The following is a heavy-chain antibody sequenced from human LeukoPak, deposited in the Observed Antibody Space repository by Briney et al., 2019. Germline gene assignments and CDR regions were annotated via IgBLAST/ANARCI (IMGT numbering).Heavy chain of an antibody. CDR2: IYTSGST. Sequence: SQTLSLTCTVSGNSISSGDYYWIWIRQPAGKGLEWIGRIYTSGSTTYYNSSLKSRVTISVDTSNNQFSLKLSSVTAADTAVYYCARDTVGATFPGAFDIWGQGTMVTVSS. CDR3: ARDTVGATFPGAFDI. D-gene: IGHD1-26*01. CDR1: GNSISSGDYY. J-gene: IGHJ3*02. V-gene: IGHV4-61*02.